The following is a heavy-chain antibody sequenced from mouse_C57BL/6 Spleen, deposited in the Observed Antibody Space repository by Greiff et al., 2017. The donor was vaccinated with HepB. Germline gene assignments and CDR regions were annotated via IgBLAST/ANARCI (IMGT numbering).Heavy chain of an antibody. CDR2: ISDGGSYT. D-gene: IGHD1-1*01. CDR1: GFTFSSYA. J-gene: IGHJ2*01. Sequence: EVHLVESGGGLVKPGGSLKLSCAASGFTFSSYAMSWVRQTPEKRLEWVATISDGGSYTYYPDNVKGRFTISRDNAKNNLYLQMSHLKSEDTAMYYCARDFGYGSTVGRDYFDYWGQGTTLTVSS. V-gene: IGHV5-4*01. CDR3: ARDFGYGSTVGRDYFDY.